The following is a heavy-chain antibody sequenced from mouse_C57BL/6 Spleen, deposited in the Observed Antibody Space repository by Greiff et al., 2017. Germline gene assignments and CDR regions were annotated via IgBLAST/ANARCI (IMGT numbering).Heavy chain of an antibody. J-gene: IGHJ2*01. CDR1: GFSFNTYA. CDR3: VGGSSYGYFDY. V-gene: IGHV10-1*01. Sequence: EVQVVESGGGLVQPKGSLKLSCAASGFSFNTYAMNWVRQAPGKGLEWVARIRSKSNNYATYYADSVKDRFTISRDDSESMLYLQMNNLKTEDTAMYYCVGGSSYGYFDYWGQGTTLTVSS. CDR2: IRSKSNNYAT. D-gene: IGHD1-1*01.